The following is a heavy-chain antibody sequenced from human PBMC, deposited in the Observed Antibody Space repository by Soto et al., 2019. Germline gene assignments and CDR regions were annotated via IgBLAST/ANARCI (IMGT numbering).Heavy chain of an antibody. Sequence: PGGSLRLSCAASGFTFSDYYMSWIRQAPGKGLEWVSYISSSGSTIYYADSVKGRFTISRDNAKSSVYLQMDSLKTEDTAVYYCGRGLPTTGFDYWGQGILVTVSS. D-gene: IGHD5-12*01. V-gene: IGHV3-11*01. CDR3: GRGLPTTGFDY. CDR1: GFTFSDYY. J-gene: IGHJ4*02. CDR2: ISSSGSTI.